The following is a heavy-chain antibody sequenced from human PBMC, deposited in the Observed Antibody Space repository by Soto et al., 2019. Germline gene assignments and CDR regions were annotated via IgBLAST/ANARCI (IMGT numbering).Heavy chain of an antibody. D-gene: IGHD6-19*01. CDR2: ISTYNGNT. J-gene: IGHJ4*02. CDR1: GYTFSRHG. Sequence: QVQLVQSGAEVKKPGASVKVSCKASGYTFSRHGISLVRHAPGQGLEWMGWISTYNGNTNYAPKLQVRVTMTTDASTSTAYMELRSMRSDDTAVYYCARALSVWCSDYWGQGTLVTVSS. CDR3: ARALSVWCSDY. V-gene: IGHV1-18*01.